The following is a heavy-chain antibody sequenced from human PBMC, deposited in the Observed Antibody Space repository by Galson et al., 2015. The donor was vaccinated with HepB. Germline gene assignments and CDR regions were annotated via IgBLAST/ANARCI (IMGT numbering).Heavy chain of an antibody. D-gene: IGHD2-2*01. J-gene: IGHJ4*02. CDR2: IKQDGSEK. V-gene: IGHV3-7*03. CDR3: ARDSAMFGYQLLYFDY. CDR1: GFTFSSYW. Sequence: SLRLSCAASGFTFSSYWMSWVRQAPGKGLEWVANIKQDGSEKYYVDSVKGRFTISRDNAKNSLYLQMNSLRAEDTAVYYCARDSAMFGYQLLYFDYWGQGTLVTVSS.